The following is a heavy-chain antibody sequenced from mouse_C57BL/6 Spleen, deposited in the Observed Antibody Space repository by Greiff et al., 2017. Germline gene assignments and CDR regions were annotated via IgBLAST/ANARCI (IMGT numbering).Heavy chain of an antibody. Sequence: VQLQQSGAELVRPGASVTLSCKASGYTFTDYEMHWVKQTPVHGLEWIGAIDPETGGTAYNQKFKGKAILTADKSSSTAYMELRSLTSEDSAVYYCTRLRLGHWYFDVWGTGTTVTVSS. D-gene: IGHD4-1*01. CDR3: TRLRLGHWYFDV. CDR2: IDPETGGT. CDR1: GYTFTDYE. V-gene: IGHV1-15*01. J-gene: IGHJ1*03.